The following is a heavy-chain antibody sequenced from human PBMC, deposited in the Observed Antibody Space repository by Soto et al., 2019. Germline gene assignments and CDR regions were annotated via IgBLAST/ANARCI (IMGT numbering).Heavy chain of an antibody. CDR3: ARSLFMAAVDIVPFDS. CDR1: GFPFSSYA. Sequence: VQLLESGGGLVQPGGSLGLSCVASGFPFSSYAMSWVRQTPEKGLEWVSAISGGGGDRYYADSVKGRFTSSRANSRNTLYLHMNSLRDEDSAVYYCARSLFMAAVDIVPFDSWGRGTLVTVSS. CDR2: ISGGGGDR. V-gene: IGHV3-23*01. J-gene: IGHJ4*02. D-gene: IGHD6-13*01.